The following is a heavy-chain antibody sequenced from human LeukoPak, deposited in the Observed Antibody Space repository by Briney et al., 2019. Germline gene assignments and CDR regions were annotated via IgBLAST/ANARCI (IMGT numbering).Heavy chain of an antibody. D-gene: IGHD3-10*01. CDR1: GFTFDDYA. Sequence: GRSLRLSCAASGFTFDDYAMHWVRQAPGRGLEWVSGISWNSGSITYADSVKGRFTISRDNAKNSLYLQMNSLRAEDTALYYCAKGITNYGSFDYWGQGTLVTVSS. CDR2: ISWNSGSI. J-gene: IGHJ4*02. V-gene: IGHV3-9*01. CDR3: AKGITNYGSFDY.